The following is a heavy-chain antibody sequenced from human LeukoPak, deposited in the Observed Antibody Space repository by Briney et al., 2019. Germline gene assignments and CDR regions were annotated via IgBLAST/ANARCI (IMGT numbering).Heavy chain of an antibody. CDR1: DGTITSSF. Sequence: PSETLSLTCTVSDGTITSSFRSWIRQAPGKGLEWIGYVHYSGVTNSNPSLTSRVTISVDTSKNQFSLKLNSVTAADTAVYFCARYYCPGGSCSHFDYWGQGALVTVSS. J-gene: IGHJ4*02. CDR3: ARYYCPGGSCSHFDY. D-gene: IGHD2-8*02. V-gene: IGHV4-59*01. CDR2: VHYSGVT.